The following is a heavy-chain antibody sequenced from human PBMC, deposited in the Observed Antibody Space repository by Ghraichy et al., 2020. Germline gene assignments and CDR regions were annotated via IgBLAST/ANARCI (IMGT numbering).Heavy chain of an antibody. CDR2: ISNSSTAI. V-gene: IGHV3-48*02. J-gene: IGHJ4*02. CDR1: GFTFNRDS. D-gene: IGHD3-16*01. CDR3: ARGGGFDY. Sequence: GGSLRLSCGASGFTFNRDSMNWVRQAPGKGLEWVAYISNSSTAIYYADSVKGRFTISRDNAKKSLYLQMNSLRDEDTAVYYCARGGGFDYWGQGTLVTVS.